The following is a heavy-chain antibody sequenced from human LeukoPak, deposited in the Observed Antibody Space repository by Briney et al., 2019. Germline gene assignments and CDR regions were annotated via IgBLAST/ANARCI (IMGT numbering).Heavy chain of an antibody. V-gene: IGHV3-33*01. J-gene: IGHJ4*02. Sequence: GGSLRLSCAASGFTFSNYGMQWVRQAPGKGLGWVAGILYDGSNKYYADSVKGRFTISRENSKNTLYQQMNSMRAEDTAVYYCARVGDSVDDYGVSDYWGQGTLVTVSS. D-gene: IGHD4-17*01. CDR2: ILYDGSNK. CDR3: ARVGDSVDDYGVSDY. CDR1: GFTFSNYG.